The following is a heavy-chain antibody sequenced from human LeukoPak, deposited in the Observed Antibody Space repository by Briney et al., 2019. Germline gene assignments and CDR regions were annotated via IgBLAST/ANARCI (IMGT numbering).Heavy chain of an antibody. D-gene: IGHD3-10*01. J-gene: IGHJ5*02. V-gene: IGHV4-59*08. CDR2: IYYSGST. Sequence: PSETLSLTCTVSGGSISSYYWSWIRQPPGKGLEWIGYIYYSGSTNYNPSLKSRVTISVDTSKNQFSLKLSSVTAADTAVYYCARHGNSSSTPNLYYYGSGSYYIGYNWFDPWGQGTLVTVSS. CDR3: ARHGNSSSTPNLYYYGSGSYYIGYNWFDP. CDR1: GGSISSYY.